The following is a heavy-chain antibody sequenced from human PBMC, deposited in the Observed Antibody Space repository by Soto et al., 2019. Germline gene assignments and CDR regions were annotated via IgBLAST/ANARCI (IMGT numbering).Heavy chain of an antibody. D-gene: IGHD3-22*01. V-gene: IGHV2-5*02. CDR3: AHRRYWYYYDSSGYYYGGDFDY. CDR1: GFSLSTSGVG. CDR2: IYWDDDK. Sequence: QITLKESGPTLVKPTQTLTLTCTFSGFSLSTSGVGVGWIRQPPGKALEWLALIYWDDDKRYSPSLKSRLTITKDTSKNQVVLTMTNMDPVDTATYYCAHRRYWYYYDSSGYYYGGDFDYWGQGTLATVSS. J-gene: IGHJ4*02.